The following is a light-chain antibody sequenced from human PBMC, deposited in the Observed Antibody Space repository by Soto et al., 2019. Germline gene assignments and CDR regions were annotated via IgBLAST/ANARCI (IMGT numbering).Light chain of an antibody. CDR3: QQYGHSLWT. CDR2: GAS. V-gene: IGKV3-20*01. CDR1: QSFSTSY. Sequence: VVLTQSPGTLSLSPGERATLSCRASQSFSTSYLAWYQQKPGQAPRVLIYGASSRATGIPDRFSGSGSGTDFTLTISRLEPEDYAVYYCQQYGHSLWTFGQGTKVDI. J-gene: IGKJ1*01.